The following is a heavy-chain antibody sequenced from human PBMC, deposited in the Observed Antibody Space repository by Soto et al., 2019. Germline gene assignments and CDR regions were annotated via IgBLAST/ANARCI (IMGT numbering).Heavy chain of an antibody. D-gene: IGHD5-18*01. CDR2: ISYDGGLQ. CDR3: VSDRGYGHASVPYS. V-gene: IGHV3-30*03. CDR1: GFTFTSYG. Sequence: QAHLVESGGGVVQPGRSLRLSCAASGFTFTSYGMHWVRQAPGTRLEWVAVISYDGGLQHYADSVKGRFTISRDNSKNMVVLQMTSLRAADTGVYYCVSDRGYGHASVPYSWGQGTLVSVSS. J-gene: IGHJ4*02.